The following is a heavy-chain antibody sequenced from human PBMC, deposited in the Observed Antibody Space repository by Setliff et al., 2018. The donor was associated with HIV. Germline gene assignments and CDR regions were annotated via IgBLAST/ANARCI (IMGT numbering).Heavy chain of an antibody. CDR1: GGSISSGGYY. D-gene: IGHD3-3*01. CDR3: ARQMTIPGVAVTPVDY. J-gene: IGHJ4*02. V-gene: IGHV4-30-4*08. CDR2: IYYSGST. Sequence: PSETLSLTCTVSGGSISSGGYYWSWIRQHPGKGLEYIGYIYYSGSTYYNPSLKSRVTISVDRSKNQFSLKLGSVTTAETAVYYCARQMTIPGVAVTPVDYWGQGALVTVSS.